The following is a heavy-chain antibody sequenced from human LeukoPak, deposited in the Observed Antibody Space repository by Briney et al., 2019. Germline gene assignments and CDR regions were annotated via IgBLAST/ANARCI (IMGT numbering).Heavy chain of an antibody. J-gene: IGHJ4*02. CDR2: IWYDGSNK. D-gene: IGHD3-22*01. CDR1: GFTFSSYG. Sequence: TGGSLRLSCAASGFTFSSYGMHWVRQAPGKGLEWVAVIWYDGSNKYYADSVKGRFTISRDNSKNTLYLQMNSPRAEDTAVYYCAKDYYYDSSGYFDYWGQGTLVTVSS. CDR3: AKDYYYDSSGYFDY. V-gene: IGHV3-33*06.